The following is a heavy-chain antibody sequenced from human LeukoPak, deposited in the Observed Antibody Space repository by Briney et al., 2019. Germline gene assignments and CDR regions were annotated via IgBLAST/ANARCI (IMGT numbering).Heavy chain of an antibody. CDR1: GGSISSSSYY. J-gene: IGHJ6*02. CDR2: IYYSGNT. D-gene: IGHD3-16*01. Sequence: SETLSLTCTVSGGSISSSSYYWGWIRQPPGKGLEWIGSIYYSGNTYYNPSLKSRVTISVDTSKNQFSLKLSSVTAADTAVYYCVSGYYDSRYYYYYGMDVWGQGTTVTVSS. CDR3: VSGYYDSRYYYYYGMDV. V-gene: IGHV4-39*01.